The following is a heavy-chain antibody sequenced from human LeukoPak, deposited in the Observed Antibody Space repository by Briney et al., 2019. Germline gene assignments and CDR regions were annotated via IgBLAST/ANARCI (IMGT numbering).Heavy chain of an antibody. J-gene: IGHJ5*02. Sequence: SETLSLTCTVSGGSISSYCWSWVRQPPGKGLEWIGYIYTSGSTDYNPSLKSRVTMSVDTSKNQLSLELRFLTAADTAVSYCATSYDAKRAPYDLWGQGTLVTVSS. CDR1: GGSISSYC. D-gene: IGHD3-3*01. CDR3: ATSYDAKRAPYDL. V-gene: IGHV4-4*09. CDR2: IYTSGST.